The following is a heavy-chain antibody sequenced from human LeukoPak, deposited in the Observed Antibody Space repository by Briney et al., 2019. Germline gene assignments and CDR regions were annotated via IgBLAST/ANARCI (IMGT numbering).Heavy chain of an antibody. J-gene: IGHJ5*02. CDR1: GYTFTSYY. Sequence: ASVKVSCKASGYTFTSYYMHWVRQAPGQGLEWMGIINPSGGSTSYAQKFQGRVTMTRDMSTSTVYMELSSLRSEDTAVYYCARHGSSDWFDPWGQGTLVTVSS. V-gene: IGHV1-46*01. CDR2: INPSGGST. CDR3: ARHGSSDWFDP. D-gene: IGHD2-2*03.